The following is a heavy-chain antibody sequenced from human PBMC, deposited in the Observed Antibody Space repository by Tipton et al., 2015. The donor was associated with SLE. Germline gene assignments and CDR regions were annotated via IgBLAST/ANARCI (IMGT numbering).Heavy chain of an antibody. Sequence: TLSLTCAVYGGSFSGYYWGWIRQPPGKGLEWIGEINHSGSTNYNPSLKSRVTISVDTSKNQFSLKLNSVTAADTAVYFCARGGGFDAFDIWGQGTMLSVSS. CDR1: GGSFSGYY. V-gene: IGHV4-34*01. CDR2: INHSGST. CDR3: ARGGGFDAFDI. J-gene: IGHJ3*02.